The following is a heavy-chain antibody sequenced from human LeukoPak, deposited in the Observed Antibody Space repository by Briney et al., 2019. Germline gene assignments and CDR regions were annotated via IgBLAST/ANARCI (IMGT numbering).Heavy chain of an antibody. J-gene: IGHJ4*02. CDR3: ARDRICRITIFGADPDY. CDR1: GYTFSSYA. CDR2: IIAYIGNT. Sequence: ASVKVSCKASGYTFSSYAISWVRQAPGQGLEWMGWIIAYIGNTNYAQKIQGRVTITTDESTSPAYMELRSLISDNTGVYYCARDRICRITIFGADPDYWGQKTLATVSS. V-gene: IGHV1-18*01. D-gene: IGHD3-3*01.